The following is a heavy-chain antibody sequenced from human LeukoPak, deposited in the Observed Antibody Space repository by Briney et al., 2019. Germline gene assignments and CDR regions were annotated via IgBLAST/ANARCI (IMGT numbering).Heavy chain of an antibody. CDR2: ISGNSVYT. CDR3: AKKGGSYYYDSSGYDH. CDR1: GFTFSSFA. Sequence: GGSLRLSCAASGFTFSSFAMSWVRQAPGKGLEWVSVISGNSVYTYYADSVKGRFTISRDNSKNTVYIQMNSLRADDTAVYYCAKKGGSYYYDSSGYDHWGQGTLVTVSS. J-gene: IGHJ4*02. D-gene: IGHD3-22*01. V-gene: IGHV3-23*01.